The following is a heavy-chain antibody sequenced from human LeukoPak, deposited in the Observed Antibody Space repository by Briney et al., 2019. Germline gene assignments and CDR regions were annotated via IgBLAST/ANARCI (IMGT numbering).Heavy chain of an antibody. CDR1: GFTFSSYG. J-gene: IGHJ5*02. CDR2: IRYDGSNK. D-gene: IGHD3-10*01. CDR3: AKDSDYYGSGSPDP. Sequence: GGSLRLSCAASGFTFSSYGMHWVRQAPGKGLEWVAFIRYDGSNKYYADSAKGRFTISRDNSKNTLYLQMNSLRAEDTAVYYCAKDSDYYGSGSPDPWGQGTLVTVPS. V-gene: IGHV3-30*02.